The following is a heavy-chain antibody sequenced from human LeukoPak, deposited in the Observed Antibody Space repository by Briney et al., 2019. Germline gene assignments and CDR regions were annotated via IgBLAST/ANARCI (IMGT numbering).Heavy chain of an antibody. D-gene: IGHD1-26*01. J-gene: IGHJ4*02. V-gene: IGHV1-18*01. CDR1: GYTFSNYG. CDR2: ISAYNGNT. CDR3: ARDPWSNLVGDY. Sequence: ASVKVSCKASGYTFSNYGISWVRQAPGQGLEWLGWISAYNGNTHYAQKLQGRVTLTTDTSTSTAYMEVRSLRSGDTAVYYCARDPWSNLVGDYWGQGTLVTVSS.